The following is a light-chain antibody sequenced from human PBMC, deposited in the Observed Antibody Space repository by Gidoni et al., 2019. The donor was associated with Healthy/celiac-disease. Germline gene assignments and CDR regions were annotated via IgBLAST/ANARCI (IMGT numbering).Light chain of an antibody. J-gene: IGKJ5*01. CDR1: QSVSSY. CDR3: QQAIT. CDR2: DAS. Sequence: EIVLTQSPATLSLSPGERATLPCRASQSVSSYLAWYQQKPGQAPRLLIYDASNRATGIPARFSGSGSGTDFTLTISSLEPEDFAVYYCQQAITFGQGTRLEIK. V-gene: IGKV3-11*01.